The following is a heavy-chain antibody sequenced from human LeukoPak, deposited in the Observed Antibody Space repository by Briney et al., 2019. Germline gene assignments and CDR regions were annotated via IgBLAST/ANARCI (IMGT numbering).Heavy chain of an antibody. D-gene: IGHD6-13*01. CDR2: ICYDGSNK. CDR3: AKDRSVLAAAGTWGDY. V-gene: IGHV3-33*06. J-gene: IGHJ4*02. Sequence: PGRSLRLSCAASGFTFSSYGMHCVRQAPGKGLEWVAVICYDGSNKYYADSVKGRFTISRDNSKNTLYLQMISLRAEDTAVYYCAKDRSVLAAAGTWGDYWGQGTLVTVSS. CDR1: GFTFSSYG.